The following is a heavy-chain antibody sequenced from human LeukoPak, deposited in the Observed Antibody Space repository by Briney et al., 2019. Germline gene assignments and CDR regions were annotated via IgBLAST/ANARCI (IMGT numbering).Heavy chain of an antibody. Sequence: SETLSLTCTVSGDSISSGSYYWSWIRQPAGKGLEWIGRIYTSGSTNYNPSLKSRVTISVDTSKNQFSLKLSSVTAADTAVYYCARDGLRWSHDAFDIWGQGTMVTVSS. CDR1: GDSISSGSYY. D-gene: IGHD4-23*01. CDR3: ARDGLRWSHDAFDI. V-gene: IGHV4-61*02. J-gene: IGHJ3*02. CDR2: IYTSGST.